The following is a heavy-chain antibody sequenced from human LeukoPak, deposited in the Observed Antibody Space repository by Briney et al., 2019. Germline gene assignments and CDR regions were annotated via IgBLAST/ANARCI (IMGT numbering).Heavy chain of an antibody. D-gene: IGHD5-24*01. J-gene: IGHJ4*02. CDR3: GREEDGYNPFDY. CDR2: ISYDGSNK. V-gene: IGHV3-30-3*01. CDR1: GFTFSSYA. Sequence: GGSLRLSCAASGFTFSSYAMHWVRQAPGKGLEWVAVISYDGSNKYYADSVKGRFTISRDNSKNTLYLQMNSLRAEDTAVYYCGREEDGYNPFDYWGQGTLVTVSS.